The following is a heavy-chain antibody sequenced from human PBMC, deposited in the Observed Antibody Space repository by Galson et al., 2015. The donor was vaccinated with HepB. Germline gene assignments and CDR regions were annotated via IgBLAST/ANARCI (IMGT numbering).Heavy chain of an antibody. CDR1: GYTFTGYY. Sequence: SVKVSCKASGYTFTGYYMHWVRQAPGQGLEWMGRINPNSGGTNYAQKFQGRVTMTRDTSISTAYMELSRLRSDDTAVYYCARGPGYDFWSGYYNSRGNWFDPWGQGTLVTVSS. CDR3: ARGPGYDFWSGYYNSRGNWFDP. V-gene: IGHV1-2*06. D-gene: IGHD3-3*01. J-gene: IGHJ5*02. CDR2: INPNSGGT.